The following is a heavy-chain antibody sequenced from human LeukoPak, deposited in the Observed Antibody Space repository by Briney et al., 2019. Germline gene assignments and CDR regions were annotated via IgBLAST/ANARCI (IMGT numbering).Heavy chain of an antibody. CDR2: INTNTGNP. CDR3: ARDRHYGSGSEGFDP. J-gene: IGHJ5*02. V-gene: IGHV7-4-1*02. Sequence: ASVKVSCKASGYTFTTYGISWMRQAPGQGLEWMGWINTNTGNPTYAQGFTGRFVFSLDTSVSTAYLQISSLKAEDTAVYYCARDRHYGSGSEGFDPWGQGTLVTVSS. CDR1: GYTFTTYG. D-gene: IGHD3-10*01.